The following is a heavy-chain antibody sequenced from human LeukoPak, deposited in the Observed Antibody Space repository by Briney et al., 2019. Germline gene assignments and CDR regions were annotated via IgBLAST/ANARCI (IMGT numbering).Heavy chain of an antibody. D-gene: IGHD6-6*01. J-gene: IGHJ6*03. CDR2: IIPIFGTA. CDR3: ARSTSSSSSYYYYYMDV. Sequence: GASVKVSCKASGGTFGSYAISWVRQAPGQGLEWMGGIIPIFGTANYAQKFQGRVTITTDESTSTAYMELSSLRSEDTAVYYCARSTSSSSSYYYYYMDVWGKGTTVTVSS. CDR1: GGTFGSYA. V-gene: IGHV1-69*05.